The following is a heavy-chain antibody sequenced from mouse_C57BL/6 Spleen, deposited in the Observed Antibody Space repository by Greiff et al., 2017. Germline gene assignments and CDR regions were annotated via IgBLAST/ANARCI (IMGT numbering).Heavy chain of an antibody. Sequence: EVQGVESGGGLVQPGGSMKLSCVASGFTFSNYWMNWVRQSPEKGLEWVAQIRLKSDNYATHYAESVKGRFTISRDDSKSSVYLQMNNLRAEDTGIYYCTRSNIFFDYWGQGTTLTVSS. J-gene: IGHJ2*01. CDR2: IRLKSDNYAT. V-gene: IGHV6-3*01. CDR3: TRSNIFFDY. D-gene: IGHD2-5*01. CDR1: GFTFSNYW.